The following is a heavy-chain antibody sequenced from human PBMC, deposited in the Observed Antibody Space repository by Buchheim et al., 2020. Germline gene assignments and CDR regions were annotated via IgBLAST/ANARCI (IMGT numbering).Heavy chain of an antibody. V-gene: IGHV3-66*02. CDR1: GFTVSSNY. J-gene: IGHJ4*02. D-gene: IGHD6-13*01. CDR3: ARGARSYSIRYYFDY. CDR2: IYSGGST. Sequence: EVQLVESGGGLVQPGGSLRLSCAASGFTVSSNYMSWVRQAPGKGLEWVSVIYSGGSTYYADFVKGRFTISRDNSKNTLYLQMNSLRAEDTAVYYCARGARSYSIRYYFDYWGQGTL.